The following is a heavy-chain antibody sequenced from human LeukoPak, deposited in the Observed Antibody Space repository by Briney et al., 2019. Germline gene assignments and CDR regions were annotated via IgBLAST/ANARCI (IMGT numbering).Heavy chain of an antibody. CDR2: ISSSGSTI. Sequence: GGTLRLSCAASGFTFSTYGMTWVRQAPGKGLEWVSYISSSGSTIYYADSVKGRFTISRDNAKNSLYLQMNSLRAEDTAVYYCAELGITMIGGIWGKGTTVTVSS. CDR3: AELGITMIGGI. CDR1: GFTFSTYG. D-gene: IGHD3-10*02. V-gene: IGHV3-48*03. J-gene: IGHJ6*04.